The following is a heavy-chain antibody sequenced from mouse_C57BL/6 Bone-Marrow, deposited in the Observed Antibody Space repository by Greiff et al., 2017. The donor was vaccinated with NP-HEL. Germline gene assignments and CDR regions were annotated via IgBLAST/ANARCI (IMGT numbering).Heavy chain of an antibody. CDR2: ISYDGSN. J-gene: IGHJ2*01. V-gene: IGHV3-6*01. D-gene: IGHD2-1*01. CDR1: GYSITSGYY. Sequence: EVQLQESGPGLVKPSQSLSLTCSVTGYSITSGYYWNWIRQFPGNKLEWMGYISYDGSNNYNPTLKNRITITRDTSKNPFFLKLNSVTTEDTATYYCAREYYGNYDYWGQGTTLTVSS. CDR3: AREYYGNYDY.